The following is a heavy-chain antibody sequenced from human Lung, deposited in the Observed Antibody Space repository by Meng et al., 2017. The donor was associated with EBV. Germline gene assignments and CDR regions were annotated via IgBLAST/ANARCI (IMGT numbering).Heavy chain of an antibody. CDR1: GYTFTNYG. Sequence: QSHVVQSGGEVEKPGASVKVSCKASGYTFTNYGITWVRQAPGQGLEWMGWISAYNGNTNYAQTLQGRVTMTTDTSTSTAYMELGSLRSDDTAVYYCARVEVGITSGDYWGQGTLVTVSS. V-gene: IGHV1-18*01. D-gene: IGHD1-26*01. CDR3: ARVEVGITSGDY. J-gene: IGHJ4*02. CDR2: ISAYNGNT.